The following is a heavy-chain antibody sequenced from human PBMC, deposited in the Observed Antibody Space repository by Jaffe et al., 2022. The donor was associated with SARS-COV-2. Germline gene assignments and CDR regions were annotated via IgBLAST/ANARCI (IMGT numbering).Heavy chain of an antibody. J-gene: IGHJ2*01. CDR1: GFTFSNYD. Sequence: EVQLVESGGGLVQPGGSLRLSCAASGFTFSNYDMHWVRQATGKGLEWVSAIGTGADTYYPGSVKGRFTISRDNAKNSLYLQMNSLRAGDTAMYYCAREIPDTMSPAWDFDLWGRGTLVTVSS. V-gene: IGHV3-13*01. D-gene: IGHD2-21*01. CDR3: AREIPDTMSPAWDFDL. CDR2: IGTGADT.